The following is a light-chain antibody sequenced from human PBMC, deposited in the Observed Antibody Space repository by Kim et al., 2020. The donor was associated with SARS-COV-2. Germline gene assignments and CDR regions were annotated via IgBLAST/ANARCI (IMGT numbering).Light chain of an antibody. CDR3: QQRSNWPQYT. CDR1: QSVSSY. V-gene: IGKV3-11*01. Sequence: LAPGERATLSCRASQSVSSYLAWYQQKPGQAPRLLIYDASNRATGIPARFCGSGSGTDFTLTISSLEPEDFAVYYCQQRSNWPQYTFGQGTKLEI. CDR2: DAS. J-gene: IGKJ2*01.